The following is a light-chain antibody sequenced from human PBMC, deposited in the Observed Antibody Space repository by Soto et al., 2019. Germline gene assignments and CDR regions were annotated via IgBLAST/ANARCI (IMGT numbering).Light chain of an antibody. Sequence: EIVMTQSPATLSVSPGERATLSCWASQSVSSNLAWYQQKPGQAPRLLIYDVSTRATGIPTRFSGSGSGTKFTLTHRSLPSEDFSAYYCQQYNNWPLTFGGGTKVEIK. J-gene: IGKJ4*01. CDR2: DVS. CDR3: QQYNNWPLT. V-gene: IGKV3D-15*01. CDR1: QSVSSN.